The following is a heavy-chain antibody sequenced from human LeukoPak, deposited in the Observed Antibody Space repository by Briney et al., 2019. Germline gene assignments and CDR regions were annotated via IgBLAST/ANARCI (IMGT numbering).Heavy chain of an antibody. Sequence: GGSLRLSCAASGFTFSRYDMHWVRHATGKGLECVSGIGTAGDTYYAGSVKGRFTISRENAKNSLYLQMNRLTDGDTAVYYCAGAGSETQWRAFDFWGQGALVTVSS. CDR1: GFTFSRYD. D-gene: IGHD6-19*01. CDR3: AGAGSETQWRAFDF. V-gene: IGHV3-13*01. J-gene: IGHJ4*02. CDR2: IGTAGDT.